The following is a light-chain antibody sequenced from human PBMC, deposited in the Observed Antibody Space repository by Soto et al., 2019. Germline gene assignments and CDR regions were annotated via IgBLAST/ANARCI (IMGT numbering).Light chain of an antibody. CDR1: QDIRTY. Sequence: IQMTQSPSSLSASVGDGVTITCRASQDIRTYLNWYQQKPGKAPKLLISAASSLQSGVPSGFSARGSGTDFTLTISTLQPEDFATYYCQQSFSTLLITFGQGTRLEVK. CDR3: QQSFSTLLIT. V-gene: IGKV1-39*01. CDR2: AAS. J-gene: IGKJ5*01.